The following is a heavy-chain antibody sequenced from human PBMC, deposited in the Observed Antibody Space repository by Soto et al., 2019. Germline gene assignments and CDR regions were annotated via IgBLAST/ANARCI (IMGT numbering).Heavy chain of an antibody. Sequence: QVQLVQSGAEVKNPGASVKVSCKASGYTFTRYGIGWARQAPGQGLEWMGWINTYNGNTNYAQNGQGRVTLTTDNYTSTAYMELRSLRSNDTAIYYCAMVDVYVTPSPQDVWGQGTTVIVSS. CDR2: INTYNGNT. J-gene: IGHJ6*02. V-gene: IGHV1-18*01. CDR1: GYTFTRYG. CDR3: AMVDVYVTPSPQDV. D-gene: IGHD3-16*01.